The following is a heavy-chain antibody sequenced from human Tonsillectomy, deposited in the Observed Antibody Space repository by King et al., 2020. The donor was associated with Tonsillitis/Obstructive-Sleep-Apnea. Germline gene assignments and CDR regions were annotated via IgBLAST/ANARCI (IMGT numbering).Heavy chain of an antibody. J-gene: IGHJ4*02. D-gene: IGHD5-12*01. Sequence: VQLVESGGGVVQPGRSLRLSCAASGFTFSSHGMHWVRQAPGQGLEWVAVVSDDGTTTYYTDSVRGRFIISRDNSKSTLYLQMNSLRAEDTAVYYCAKEGFASKWHFDYWGQGILVTVSS. CDR2: VSDDGTTT. V-gene: IGHV3-30*18. CDR1: GFTFSSHG. CDR3: AKEGFASKWHFDY.